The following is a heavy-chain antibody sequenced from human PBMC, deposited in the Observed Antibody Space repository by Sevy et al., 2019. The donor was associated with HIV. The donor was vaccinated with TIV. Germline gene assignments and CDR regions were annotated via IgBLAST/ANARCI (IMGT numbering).Heavy chain of an antibody. V-gene: IGHV3-15*01. CDR1: AFTFSDAW. CDR2: IKSQTDGGKT. CDR3: STDLPLQSSAFNY. D-gene: IGHD4-4*01. Sequence: GGSLRLSCAASAFTFSDAWMSWVRQAPGKGLEWVGHIKSQTDGGKTAYAAPVKGRFTISRDDSENTLYLQMNSLKTEDTAVYFCSTDLPLQSSAFNYWGQGTAVTVSS. J-gene: IGHJ4*02.